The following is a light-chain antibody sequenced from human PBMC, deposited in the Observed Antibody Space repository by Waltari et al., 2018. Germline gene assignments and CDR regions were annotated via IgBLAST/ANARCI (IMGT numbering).Light chain of an antibody. CDR1: QDINNW. Sequence: DIQMTQSPSSLSTYVGDRVTITCRASQDINNWLAWYQQKPGKAPKLLIFKASTLEIGVPSRFSGSGSGTEFTLTISSLRPEDFATYYCQQYDSAPYTFGQGTNVEI. V-gene: IGKV1-5*03. J-gene: IGKJ2*01. CDR2: KAS. CDR3: QQYDSAPYT.